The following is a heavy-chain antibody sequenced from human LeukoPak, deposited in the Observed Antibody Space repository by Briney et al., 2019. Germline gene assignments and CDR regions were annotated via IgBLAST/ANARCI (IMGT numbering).Heavy chain of an antibody. J-gene: IGHJ4*02. Sequence: PGRSLRLSCAASVFTFSSYAMHWVRHAPGKGLEWVAVISYDGSNKYYADSVKGRFTISRDNSKNTLYLQMNSLRAEDTAVYYCARDVDTAMVAHWGQGTLVIVSS. CDR2: ISYDGSNK. D-gene: IGHD5-18*01. CDR1: VFTFSSYA. CDR3: ARDVDTAMVAH. V-gene: IGHV3-30-3*01.